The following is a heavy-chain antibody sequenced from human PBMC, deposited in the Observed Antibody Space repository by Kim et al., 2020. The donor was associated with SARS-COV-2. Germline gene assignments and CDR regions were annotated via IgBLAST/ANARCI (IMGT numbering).Heavy chain of an antibody. CDR1: GFSFSRYN. CDR2: ISSSGVK. J-gene: IGHJ4*02. V-gene: IGHV3-48*01. D-gene: IGHD5-12*01. Sequence: GGSLRLSCAASGFSFSRYNMNWVRQAPGKGLEWVSSISSSGVKQYADSVKGRFTIARDNDKNSLYLQMNRLRGDDTAVYYCARDLSGFVVYFDYWGQGALVTVSS. CDR3: ARDLSGFVVYFDY.